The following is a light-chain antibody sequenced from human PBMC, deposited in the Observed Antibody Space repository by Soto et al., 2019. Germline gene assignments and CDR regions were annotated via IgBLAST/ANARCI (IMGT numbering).Light chain of an antibody. V-gene: IGKV1-5*01. CDR1: QSISSW. CDR2: DAS. Sequence: DIQMTQSPSTLSASVGDRVTITCRASQSISSWLAWYQQKPGKAPKLLVYDASSLESGVPSRFSGSGSGTEFTLTISSLQPDNFATYYCQQYNSYSGTFGQGTKV. CDR3: QQYNSYSGT. J-gene: IGKJ1*01.